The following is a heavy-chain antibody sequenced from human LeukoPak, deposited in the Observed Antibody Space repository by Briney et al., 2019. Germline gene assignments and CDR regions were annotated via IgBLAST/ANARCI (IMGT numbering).Heavy chain of an antibody. V-gene: IGHV1-69*13. Sequence: SVRVSCKASGGTFSSYAISWVRQPPGQGLEWMAGIIPIFGTANYAQKFQGRVTITADESTSTAYMELSSLRSEDTAVYYCAREWRFQGSGSYYTPYYYMDVWGKGTTVTVSS. CDR1: GGTFSSYA. CDR3: AREWRFQGSGSYYTPYYYMDV. CDR2: IIPIFGTA. D-gene: IGHD3-10*01. J-gene: IGHJ6*03.